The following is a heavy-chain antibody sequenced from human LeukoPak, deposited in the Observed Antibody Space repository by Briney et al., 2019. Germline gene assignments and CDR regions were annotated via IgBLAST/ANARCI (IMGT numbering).Heavy chain of an antibody. CDR1: GGTFSSYA. J-gene: IGHJ4*02. V-gene: IGHV1-69*05. CDR2: IIPIFGTA. Sequence: ASVTVSCKASGGTFSSYAISWVRQAPGQGLEWMGRIIPIFGTANYAQKFQGRVTITTDESTSTAYMELSSLRSEDTAVYYCARDRFRGPAAPVETFDYWGQGTLVTVSS. D-gene: IGHD2-2*01. CDR3: ARDRFRGPAAPVETFDY.